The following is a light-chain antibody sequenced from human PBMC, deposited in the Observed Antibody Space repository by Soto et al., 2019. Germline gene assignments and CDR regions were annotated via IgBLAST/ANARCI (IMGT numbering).Light chain of an antibody. CDR1: QSVNSN. J-gene: IGKJ5*01. V-gene: IGKV3-15*01. CDR2: GIS. Sequence: EMVMTQSPAILSVSPGESATLSCRASQSVNSNYLAWYQQHPGQPPRLLIYGISTRATGIPARFSGSGSGTECSLTISSLQSEDCAVYYCQQYSKWPITFGQGTRLEIK. CDR3: QQYSKWPIT.